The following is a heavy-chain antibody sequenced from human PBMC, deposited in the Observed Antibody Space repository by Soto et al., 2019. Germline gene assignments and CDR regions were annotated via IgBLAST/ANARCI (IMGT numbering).Heavy chain of an antibody. V-gene: IGHV3-21*01. CDR2: ISSSSSYI. CDR3: ARDRAAGGPGTSSGDFDI. J-gene: IGHJ3*02. Sequence: EVQLVESGGGLVKPGGSLRLSCAASGFTFSTFTMNWVRQAPGKGLEWVSSISSSSSYIYYADSVKGRFTISRDNAKNSLYLQMNSLRAEDTAVYYCARDRAAGGPGTSSGDFDIWGQGTMVTVSS. CDR1: GFTFSTFT. D-gene: IGHD3-10*01.